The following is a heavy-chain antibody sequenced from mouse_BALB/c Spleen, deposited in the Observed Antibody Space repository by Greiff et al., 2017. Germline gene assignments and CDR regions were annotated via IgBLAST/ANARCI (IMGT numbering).Heavy chain of an antibody. V-gene: IGHV1-63*01. Sequence: VQLQESGAELVRPGTSVKISCKASGYAFTNYWLGWVKQRPGHGLEWIGDIYPGSGNTYYNEKFKGKATLTADKSSSTAYMQLSSLTSEDSAVYFCARELWLKSFDYWGQGTTLTVSS. CDR2: IYPGSGNT. CDR3: ARELWLKSFDY. D-gene: IGHD2-2*01. J-gene: IGHJ2*01. CDR1: GYAFTNYW.